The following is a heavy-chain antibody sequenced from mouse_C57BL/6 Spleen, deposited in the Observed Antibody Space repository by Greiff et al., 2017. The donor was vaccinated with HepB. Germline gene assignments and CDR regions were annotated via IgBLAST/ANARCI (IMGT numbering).Heavy chain of an antibody. J-gene: IGHJ1*03. CDR2: LSYDGSN. Sequence: EVKLVESGPGLVKPSQSLSLTCSVTGYSITSGYYWNWIRQFPGNKLEGMGYLSYDGSNNYNPSLKNRISITRDTSKNQLFLKLNSVTTEDTATYYCSRGGTVVASDWDFDVWGTGTTVTVSS. CDR3: SRGGTVVASDWDFDV. CDR1: GYSITSGYY. D-gene: IGHD1-1*01. V-gene: IGHV3-6*01.